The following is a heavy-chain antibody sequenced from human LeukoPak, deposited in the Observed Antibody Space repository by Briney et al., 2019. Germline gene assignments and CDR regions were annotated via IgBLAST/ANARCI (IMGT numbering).Heavy chain of an antibody. D-gene: IGHD3-10*01. J-gene: IGHJ4*02. V-gene: IGHV4-30-2*01. CDR2: IYHSGST. CDR3: ARDYYGSGSYYW. CDR1: GGSISSGGYS. Sequence: PSETLSLTCAVSGGSISSGGYSWSWIRQPPGKGLEWIGYIYHSGSTYYNPSLKSRVTIPVDTSKNQFSLKLSSVTAADTAVYYCARDYYGSGSYYWWGQGTLVTVSS.